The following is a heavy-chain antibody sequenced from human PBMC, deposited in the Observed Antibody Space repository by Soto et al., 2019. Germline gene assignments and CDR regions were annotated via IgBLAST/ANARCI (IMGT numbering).Heavy chain of an antibody. J-gene: IGHJ4*02. D-gene: IGHD3-22*01. CDR2: IDYSGSI. CDR1: GGSVSSGNYY. V-gene: IGHV4-61*01. Sequence: PSETLSLTCTVSGGSVSSGNYYWSWIRQPPGKGLEWIGYIDYSGSIKYNPSLESRVTISVETSKNQFSLKLRSVTAADTAVYYCARTNYHDSRGFGRGQGTRVTVLL. CDR3: ARTNYHDSRGFG.